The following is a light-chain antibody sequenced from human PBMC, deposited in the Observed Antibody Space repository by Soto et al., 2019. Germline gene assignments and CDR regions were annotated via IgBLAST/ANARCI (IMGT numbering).Light chain of an antibody. CDR2: EVS. J-gene: IGKJ1*01. V-gene: IGKV2-30*01. CDR3: MQGTYWPRT. CDR1: QSLVFTNGNTY. Sequence: DVVMTQSPLSLPVTLGQPASISCRSSQSLVFTNGNTYLDWYQQRPGQSPRRLIFEVSKRAFGVPDRFSGSGSDTDFTLKISRVEAEDIGVYCCMQGTYWPRTFGQGTKVEIK.